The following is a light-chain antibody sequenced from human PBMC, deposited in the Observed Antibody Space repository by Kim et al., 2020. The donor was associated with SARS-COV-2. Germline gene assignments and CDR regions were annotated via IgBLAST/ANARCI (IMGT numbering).Light chain of an antibody. CDR3: QAYGESPRT. CDR1: QSVGNNY. CDR2: DAS. J-gene: IGKJ1*01. Sequence: EIVLTQSPGTLSLSPGERATLSCRASQSVGNNYLAWFQQKPGQAPSLLIYDASTRASGIPDRFSGSGSGTDFTLTISRLEPEDFAVYYCQAYGESPRTFGQGTKVDIK. V-gene: IGKV3-20*01.